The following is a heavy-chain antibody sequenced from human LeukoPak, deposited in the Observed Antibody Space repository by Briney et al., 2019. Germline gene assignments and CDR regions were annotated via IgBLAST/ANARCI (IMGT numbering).Heavy chain of an antibody. CDR3: AIVCERSAIFGVGPFDY. V-gene: IGHV1-69*13. Sequence: SVKVSCKASGGTFSSYAISWVRQAPGQGLEWMGGIIPIFGTANYAQKFQGRVTITADESTSTAYMELSSLRSEDTAVYYCAIVCERSAIFGVGPFDYWGQGTLVTVSS. CDR1: GGTFSSYA. D-gene: IGHD3-3*01. J-gene: IGHJ4*02. CDR2: IIPIFGTA.